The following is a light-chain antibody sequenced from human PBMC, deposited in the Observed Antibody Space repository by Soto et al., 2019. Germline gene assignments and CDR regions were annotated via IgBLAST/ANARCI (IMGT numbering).Light chain of an antibody. CDR1: QSISSW. Sequence: DFRMTQSPSTVSPSLGARVTITVLASQSISSWLAWYQQKPGKAPKLLIYKASSLESGVPSRFSGSGSGTEFTLTISSLQPDDFATYYCQQSNSYSRTFGQGTKVDIK. J-gene: IGKJ1*01. CDR3: QQSNSYSRT. CDR2: KAS. V-gene: IGKV1-5*03.